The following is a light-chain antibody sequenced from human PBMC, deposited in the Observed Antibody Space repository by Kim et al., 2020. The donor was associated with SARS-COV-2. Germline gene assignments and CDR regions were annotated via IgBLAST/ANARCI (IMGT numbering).Light chain of an antibody. CDR2: EVS. CDR3: CSYAGSSTSVV. Sequence: QSITISCTGTGGDVGSYNLVSWYQQHPGKAPKLMIYEVSKRPSGVSNRFSGSKSGNTASLTISGLQAEDEADYYCCSYAGSSTSVVFGGGTQLTVL. CDR1: GGDVGSYNL. V-gene: IGLV2-23*02. J-gene: IGLJ2*01.